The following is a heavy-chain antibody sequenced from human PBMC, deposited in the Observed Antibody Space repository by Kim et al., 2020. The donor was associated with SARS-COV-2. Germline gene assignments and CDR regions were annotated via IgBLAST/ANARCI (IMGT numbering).Heavy chain of an antibody. CDR2: INHSGST. CDR3: ARGILVSGYSNSRGWDY. CDR1: GGSLSGYY. Sequence: SETLSITCAVYGGSLSGYYWGWIRQPPGKGLEWIGEINHSGSTNYSPSLKRRVTISVDTSKNQFSLKLSSVTAADTALYYCARGILVSGYSNSRGWDYWGQGTLVTVSS. V-gene: IGHV4-34*01. D-gene: IGHD6-13*01. J-gene: IGHJ4*02.